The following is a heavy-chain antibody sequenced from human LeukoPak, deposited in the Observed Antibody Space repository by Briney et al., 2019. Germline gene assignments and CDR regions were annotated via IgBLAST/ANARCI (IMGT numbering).Heavy chain of an antibody. Sequence: ASVKVSCKASGYTFTGYYMHWVRQVPGQGLEWMGIINPSGGSTSYAQKFQGRVTMTRDMSTSTVYMELSSLRSEDTAVYYCARTYYDFWSGARREFDYWGQGTLVTVSS. CDR3: ARTYYDFWSGARREFDY. CDR1: GYTFTGYY. V-gene: IGHV1-46*01. J-gene: IGHJ4*02. D-gene: IGHD3-3*01. CDR2: INPSGGST.